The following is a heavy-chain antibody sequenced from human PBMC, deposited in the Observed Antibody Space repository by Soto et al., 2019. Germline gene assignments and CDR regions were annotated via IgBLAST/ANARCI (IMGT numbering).Heavy chain of an antibody. J-gene: IGHJ5*02. CDR2: IYHSGST. Sequence: PSDTLSLPCTVSGASVSSGSSYWSWIRQPPGKGLEWIGYIYHSGSTYYNPSLKSRVTISVDRSKNQFSLKLSSVTAADTAVYYCARVPDRWGQGTLVTVS. D-gene: IGHD2-2*01. CDR1: GASVSSGSSY. V-gene: IGHV4-30-2*01. CDR3: ARVPDR.